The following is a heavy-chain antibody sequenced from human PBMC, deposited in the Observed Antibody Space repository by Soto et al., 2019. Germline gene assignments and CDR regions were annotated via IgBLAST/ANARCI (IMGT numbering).Heavy chain of an antibody. CDR1: GFTFETSW. Sequence: EVQLVESGGGLVQPGGSLRLSCAASGFTFETSWMTWVRQAPGKGLEWVANIKQDGSEKYYVDSVKGRFTISRDNAKNSLYLQMNSLRVGDTGGYFCGRERISSRGQGTLVTVSS. CDR3: GRERISS. V-gene: IGHV3-7*01. D-gene: IGHD2-15*01. J-gene: IGHJ4*02. CDR2: IKQDGSEK.